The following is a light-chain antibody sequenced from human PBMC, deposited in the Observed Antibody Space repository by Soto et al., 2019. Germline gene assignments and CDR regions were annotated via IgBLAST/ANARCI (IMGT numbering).Light chain of an antibody. CDR2: EGS. J-gene: IGLJ3*02. V-gene: IGLV2-23*01. CDR3: CSYAGSSTWV. Sequence: QSVLTQPASVSGSPGQSITISCTGTTSDVGSYNAVSWYQQRPGKAPKLMIYEGSKRPSGVSNRFSGSKSGNTASLTISGLQAEDEADYHCCSYAGSSTWVFGGGTKVTVL. CDR1: TSDVGSYNA.